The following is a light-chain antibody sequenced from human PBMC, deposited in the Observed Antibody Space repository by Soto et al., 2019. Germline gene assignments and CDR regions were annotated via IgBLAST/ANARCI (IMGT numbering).Light chain of an antibody. Sequence: QSALTQPPSASGSPGQSVTISCSGTRSDVGGFNYVSWYQQHPGRAPKVLIYEVNKRPSGVPDRFSGSKSGSTASLTVSGLQAEDEAEYYCSSYAVTNIFVFGTGTKV. CDR3: SSYAVTNIFV. CDR2: EVN. V-gene: IGLV2-8*01. J-gene: IGLJ1*01. CDR1: RSDVGGFNY.